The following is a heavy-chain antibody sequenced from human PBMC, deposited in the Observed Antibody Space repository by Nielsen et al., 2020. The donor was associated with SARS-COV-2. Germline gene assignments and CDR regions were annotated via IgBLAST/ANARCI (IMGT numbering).Heavy chain of an antibody. D-gene: IGHD4-17*01. V-gene: IGHV3-53*01. CDR3: ARGNYGDYPGDYCYGMDV. CDR1: GFTVSSNY. CDR2: IYSGGST. Sequence: GESLKISCAASGFTVSSNYMSWVRQAPGKGLEWVSVIYSGGSTYYADSVKGRFTISRDNSKNTLYLQMNSLRAEDTAVYYCARGNYGDYPGDYCYGMDVWGQGTTVTVFS. J-gene: IGHJ6*02.